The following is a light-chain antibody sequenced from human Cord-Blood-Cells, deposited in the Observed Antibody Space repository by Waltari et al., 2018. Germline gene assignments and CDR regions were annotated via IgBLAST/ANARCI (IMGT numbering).Light chain of an antibody. Sequence: DIQMTQFPSSLYASVGDRVTITCRASQSISSYLNWYQQKPGKAPKLLIYAASSLQSGVPSRFSGSGSGTDFTLTSSSLQPEDFATYYCQQRYSTPPLTFGGVTKVEIK. CDR3: QQRYSTPPLT. J-gene: IGKJ4*01. V-gene: IGKV1-39*01. CDR2: AAS. CDR1: QSISSY.